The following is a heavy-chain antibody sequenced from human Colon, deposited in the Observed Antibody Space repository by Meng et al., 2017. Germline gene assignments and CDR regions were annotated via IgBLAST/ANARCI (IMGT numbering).Heavy chain of an antibody. CDR3: ARDRNGGDFDI. V-gene: IGHV3-21*06. CDR2: ISGGSRYM. Sequence: GESLKISCVASGFTFSYYTMNWVRQAPGKGLEWVSAISGGSRYMYYGDSMKGRFTISRDDAKGSLFLQMSSLRVEDTGIYFCARDRNGGDFDIWGQGTEVTVSS. CDR1: GFTFSYYT. D-gene: IGHD2-8*01. J-gene: IGHJ3*02.